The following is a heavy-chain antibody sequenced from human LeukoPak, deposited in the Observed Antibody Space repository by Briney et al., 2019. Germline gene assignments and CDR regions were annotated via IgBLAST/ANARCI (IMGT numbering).Heavy chain of an antibody. CDR1: GGSISSYY. V-gene: IGHV4-4*09. CDR2: IYTSGST. J-gene: IGHJ4*02. Sequence: PSETLSLTCTVSGGSISSYYWSWIRQPPGKGLEGIGYIYTSGSTNYNPSLKSRATISVDTSKNQFSLKLSSVTAADTAVYYCARSTPDFWSGYHDYWGQGTLVTVSS. D-gene: IGHD3-3*01. CDR3: ARSTPDFWSGYHDY.